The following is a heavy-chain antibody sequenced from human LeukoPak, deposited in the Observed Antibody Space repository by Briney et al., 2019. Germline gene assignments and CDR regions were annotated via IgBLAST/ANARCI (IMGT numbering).Heavy chain of an antibody. Sequence: ASVKVSCKASGHTFTGYYMHWVRQAPGQGLEWMGWINPNSGGTNYAQKFQGRVTMTRDTSISTAYMELSRLRSDDTAVYYCARAPDYYGPGSYYDYWGQGTLVTVSS. D-gene: IGHD3-10*01. CDR2: INPNSGGT. CDR3: ARAPDYYGPGSYYDY. J-gene: IGHJ4*02. V-gene: IGHV1-2*02. CDR1: GHTFTGYY.